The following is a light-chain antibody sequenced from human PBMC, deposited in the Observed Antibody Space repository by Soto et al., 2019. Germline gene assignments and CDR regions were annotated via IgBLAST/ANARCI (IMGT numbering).Light chain of an antibody. Sequence: SLLAPPSPLVGSPGQSITHSRSGNAVSYHLASWYQQQPGKAPKLILYDLTTRPSGVSNRFSGFKSGTTASLAISGLQAEDEGYYYCCSYVGTSNDVFGTGTKVTVL. J-gene: IGLJ1*01. CDR1: AVSYHL. V-gene: IGLV2-23*02. CDR2: DLT. CDR3: CSYVGTSNDV.